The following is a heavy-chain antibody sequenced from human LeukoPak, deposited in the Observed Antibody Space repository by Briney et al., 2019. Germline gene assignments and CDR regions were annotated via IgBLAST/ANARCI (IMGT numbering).Heavy chain of an antibody. D-gene: IGHD3-10*01. V-gene: IGHV3-48*03. CDR1: GFTFSSYE. Sequence: PGGSLRLSCAASGFTFSSYEMNWVRQAPGKGLEWVSYISSSGSTIYYADSVKGRFTISRDNSKNTLYLQMNSLRAEDTAVYYCAKAPTSYGSGRYFDYWGQGTLVTVSS. CDR2: ISSSGSTI. CDR3: AKAPTSYGSGRYFDY. J-gene: IGHJ4*02.